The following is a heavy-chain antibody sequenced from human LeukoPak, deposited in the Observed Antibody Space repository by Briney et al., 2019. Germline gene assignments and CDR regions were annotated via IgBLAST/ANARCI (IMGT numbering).Heavy chain of an antibody. J-gene: IGHJ5*02. V-gene: IGHV1-2*02. CDR3: AREGEDSEDTNWFDP. D-gene: IGHD2-15*01. CDR1: GYTFSGYY. CDR2: INPNSGAT. Sequence: ASVKVSCKASGYTFSGYYMNWLRQAPGQGPEWMGWINPNSGATNYAQKFQGRVTMTRDTSISTAYMELSRLRSDDTAVYYCAREGEDSEDTNWFDPWGQGTLVTVSS.